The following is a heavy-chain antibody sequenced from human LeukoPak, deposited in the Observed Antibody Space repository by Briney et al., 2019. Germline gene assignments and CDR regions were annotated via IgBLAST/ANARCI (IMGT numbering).Heavy chain of an antibody. Sequence: PSETLSLTCTVSGGSISSYYWSWIRQSPGRGLEWIGYMYNSGSTTYNPSLKSRVTISVDTSKNQFSLKLNSVTAADTAVYYCARRYGPGTGDRFDYWGQRTLVTVSS. CDR1: GGSISSYY. CDR2: MYNSGST. D-gene: IGHD3-10*01. J-gene: IGHJ4*02. V-gene: IGHV4-59*08. CDR3: ARRYGPGTGDRFDY.